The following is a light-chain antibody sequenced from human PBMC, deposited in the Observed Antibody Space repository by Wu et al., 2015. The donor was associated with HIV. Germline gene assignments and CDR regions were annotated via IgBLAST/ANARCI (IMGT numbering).Light chain of an antibody. V-gene: IGKV1-39*01. CDR2: AAF. CDR3: QKYNTAPWT. J-gene: IGKJ1*01. CDR1: QIIDNY. Sequence: DIQMTQSPSSLSASVGDRVTITCRASQIIDNYLNWYQQRPGKAPRLLIYAAFNLQSGVPSRFSGSGSGTDFTLTISGLQPEDVATYYCQKYNTAPWTFGQGTKVEMK.